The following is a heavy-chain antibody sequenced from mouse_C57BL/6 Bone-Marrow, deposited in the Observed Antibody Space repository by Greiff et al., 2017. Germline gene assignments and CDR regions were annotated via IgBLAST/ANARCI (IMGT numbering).Heavy chain of an antibody. CDR3: AREGFLDV. CDR2: IDPSDSYT. CDR1: GYTFTSYW. V-gene: IGHV1-50*01. J-gene: IGHJ1*03. Sequence: VQLQQPGAELVKPGASVKLSCKASGYTFTSYWMQWVKQRPGQGLEWIGEIDPSDSYTNYNQKFKGKATLTVDTSSSTAYMQLSSLTSEDSAVYYCAREGFLDVWGTGTTVTVSS.